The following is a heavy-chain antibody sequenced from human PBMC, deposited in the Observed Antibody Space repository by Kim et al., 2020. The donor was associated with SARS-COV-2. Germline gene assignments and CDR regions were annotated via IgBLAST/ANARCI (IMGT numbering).Heavy chain of an antibody. CDR1: GYSFTSYW. CDR3: ARLVNRDYVSSGYHAPHYAGEYYGMDV. V-gene: IGHV5-51*01. D-gene: IGHD3-22*01. CDR2: IYPGDSDT. Sequence: GESLKISCKGSGYSFTSYWIGWVRQMPGKGLEWMGIIYPGDSDTRYSPSFQGQVTISADKSISTAYLQWSSLKASDTAMYYCARLVNRDYVSSGYHAPHYAGEYYGMDVWGQGTTVTVSS. J-gene: IGHJ6*02.